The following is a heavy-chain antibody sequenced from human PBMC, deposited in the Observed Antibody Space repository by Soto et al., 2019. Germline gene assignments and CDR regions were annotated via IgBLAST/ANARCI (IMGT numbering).Heavy chain of an antibody. V-gene: IGHV1-3*01. Sequence: ASVKVSCKASGYTFTSYAMHWVRQAPGQRLEWMGWINAGNGNTKYSQKFQGRVTITRDTSASTAYMELSSLRSEDTAVYYCARXGGIVVVPAATYSWFDPWGQGTLVTVSS. CDR1: GYTFTSYA. CDR3: ARXGGIVVVPAATYSWFDP. D-gene: IGHD2-2*01. J-gene: IGHJ5*02. CDR2: INAGNGNT.